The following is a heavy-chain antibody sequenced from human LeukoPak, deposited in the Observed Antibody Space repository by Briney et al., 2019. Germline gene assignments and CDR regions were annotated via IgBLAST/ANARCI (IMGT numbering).Heavy chain of an antibody. Sequence: GRSLRLSCAASGFTFDDYAMHWVRQAPGKGLVWVSRINSDGSSTSYADSVKGRFTISRDNAKNTLYLQMNSLRAEDTAVYYCAREGYCTNGVCSRDLYYYYGMDVWGQGTTVTVSS. V-gene: IGHV3-74*01. CDR1: GFTFDDYA. J-gene: IGHJ6*02. CDR2: INSDGSST. D-gene: IGHD2-8*01. CDR3: AREGYCTNGVCSRDLYYYYGMDV.